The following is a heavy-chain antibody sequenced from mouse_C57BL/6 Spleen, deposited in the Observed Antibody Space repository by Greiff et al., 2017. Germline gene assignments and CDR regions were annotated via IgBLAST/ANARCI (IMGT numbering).Heavy chain of an antibody. CDR2: INPYNGGT. D-gene: IGHD1-1*01. V-gene: IGHV1-19*01. J-gene: IGHJ4*01. Sequence: EVKLKQSGPVLVKPGASVKMSCKASGYTFTDYYMNWVKQSHGKSLEWIGVINPYNGGTSYNQKFKGKATLTVDKSSSTAYMELNSLTSEDSAVYYCARYGSGTSYYYAMDYWGQGTSVTVSA. CDR3: ARYGSGTSYYYAMDY. CDR1: GYTFTDYY.